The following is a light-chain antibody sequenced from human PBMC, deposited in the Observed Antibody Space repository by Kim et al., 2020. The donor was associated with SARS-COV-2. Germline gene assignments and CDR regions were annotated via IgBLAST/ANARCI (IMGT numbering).Light chain of an antibody. CDR1: TSNIGTNV. J-gene: IGLJ1*01. Sequence: QSVLTQPPSASGTPGQWVSISCSGSTSNIGTNVVNWYQQLPGTAPKLLVYKNSQRPSGVPDRFSGSKSGTSASLAISGLRSEDEADYYCAAWDDSLKFYFFGSGTKVTVL. V-gene: IGLV1-44*01. CDR3: AAWDDSLKFYF. CDR2: KNS.